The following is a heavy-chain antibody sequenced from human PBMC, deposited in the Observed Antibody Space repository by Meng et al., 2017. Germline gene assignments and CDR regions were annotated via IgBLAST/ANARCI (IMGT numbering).Heavy chain of an antibody. V-gene: IGHV1-69*01. CDR1: GGTFSSYA. D-gene: IGHD4-17*01. CDR3: ARDYGDYAWIAKRWFDP. CDR2: IIPIFGTA. Sequence: QVVRVQLGAEVKKPGSPGKVPCKASGGTFSSYAISWVRQAPGQGLEWMGGIIPIFGTANYAQKFQGRVTITADESTSTAYMELSSLRSEDTAVYYCARDYGDYAWIAKRWFDPWGQGTLVTVSS. J-gene: IGHJ5*02.